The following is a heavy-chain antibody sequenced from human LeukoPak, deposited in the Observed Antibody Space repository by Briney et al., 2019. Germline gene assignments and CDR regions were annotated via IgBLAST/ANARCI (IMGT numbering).Heavy chain of an antibody. CDR3: ARDGSGWPTFDY. V-gene: IGHV4-4*07. Sequence: SETLSLTCTVSGGSISSYYWSWIRQPAGKGLEWIGRIYTSGSTNYNPSLKSRFTMSVDTSKNQFSLKLSSVTAADTAAYYCARDGSGWPTFDYWGQGTLVTVSS. CDR2: IYTSGST. J-gene: IGHJ4*02. D-gene: IGHD3-10*01. CDR1: GGSISSYY.